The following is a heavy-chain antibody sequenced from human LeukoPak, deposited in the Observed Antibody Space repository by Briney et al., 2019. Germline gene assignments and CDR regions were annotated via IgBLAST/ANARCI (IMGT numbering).Heavy chain of an antibody. CDR2: IYYSGST. CDR1: GGSISSYY. CDR3: AGVGGYSYGSFDY. D-gene: IGHD5-18*01. V-gene: IGHV4-59*01. J-gene: IGHJ4*02. Sequence: SETLSLTCTVSGGSISSYYWSWIRPPPGKGLEWIGYIYYSGSTNYNPSLKSRVTISVDTSKNQFSLKLSSVTAADTAVYYCAGVGGYSYGSFDYWGQGTLVTVSS.